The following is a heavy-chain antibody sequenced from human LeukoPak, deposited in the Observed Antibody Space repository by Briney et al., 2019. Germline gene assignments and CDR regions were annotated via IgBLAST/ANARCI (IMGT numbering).Heavy chain of an antibody. CDR3: AKMQFGELSYENWFDP. CDR2: IYYSGST. Sequence: SETLSLTCTVSGGSISSYYWSWIRHPPGMGLEWIGYIYYSGSTNYNPSLKSRVTISVDTSKNQFSLKLSSVTAADTAVYYCAKMQFGELSYENWFDPWGQGTLVTVSS. CDR1: GGSISSYY. J-gene: IGHJ5*02. V-gene: IGHV4-59*01. D-gene: IGHD3-10*01.